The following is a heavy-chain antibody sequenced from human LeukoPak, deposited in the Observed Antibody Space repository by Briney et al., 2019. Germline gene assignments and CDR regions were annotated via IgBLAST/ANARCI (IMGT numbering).Heavy chain of an antibody. V-gene: IGHV3-9*01. CDR3: AKDGSPYGSGSYYNLDY. CDR2: ISWNSGSI. J-gene: IGHJ4*02. CDR1: GFTFDDYA. Sequence: GGSLRLSCAASGFTFDDYAMHWVRQAPGKGLEWVSGISWNSGSIGYADSVKGRFTISRDNAKNSLYLQMNSLRAEDTALYYCAKDGSPYGSGSYYNLDYWGQGTLVTVSS. D-gene: IGHD3-10*01.